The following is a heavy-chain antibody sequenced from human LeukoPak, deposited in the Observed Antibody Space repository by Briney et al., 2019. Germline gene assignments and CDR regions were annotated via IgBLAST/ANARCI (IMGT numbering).Heavy chain of an antibody. CDR3: AARKVRGVWFYLDY. J-gene: IGHJ4*02. D-gene: IGHD3-10*01. CDR1: GFTFSSHW. CDR2: SDGSSI. Sequence: GGSLRLSCAASGFTFSSHWVHWVRQAPGKGLVWVSRSDGSSISYADSVKGRFTISRDNAKNTLYLQMNSLRVEDTAVYFCAARKVRGVWFYLDYWGQGTLVTVSS. V-gene: IGHV3-74*01.